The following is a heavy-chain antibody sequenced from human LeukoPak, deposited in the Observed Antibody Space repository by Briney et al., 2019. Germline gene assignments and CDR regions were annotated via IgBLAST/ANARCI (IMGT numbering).Heavy chain of an antibody. CDR1: GFTFSSYA. CDR2: ISGSGGST. CDR3: ARSDYYDSSSYFDY. J-gene: IGHJ4*02. D-gene: IGHD3-22*01. V-gene: IGHV3-23*01. Sequence: GGSLRLPCAASGFTFSSYAMSWVRQAPGKGLEWVSAISGSGGSTYYADSVKGRFTISRDNSKNTLYLQMNSLRAEDTAVYYCARSDYYDSSSYFDYWGQGTLVTVSS.